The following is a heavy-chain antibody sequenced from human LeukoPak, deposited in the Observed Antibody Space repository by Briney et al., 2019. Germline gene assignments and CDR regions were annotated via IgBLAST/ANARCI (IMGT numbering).Heavy chain of an antibody. Sequence: GGSLRLSCAASGFTFSSYTMNWVRQAPGEGLEWVSSISTSSSYIYYADSVKGRFTISRDNAKNSLYLQMNSLRAEDTAVYYCARDRGNQRGYYYYYMDVWGKGTTVTVSS. CDR1: GFTFSSYT. J-gene: IGHJ6*03. V-gene: IGHV3-21*01. CDR2: ISTSSSYI. CDR3: ARDRGNQRGYYYYYMDV. D-gene: IGHD1-14*01.